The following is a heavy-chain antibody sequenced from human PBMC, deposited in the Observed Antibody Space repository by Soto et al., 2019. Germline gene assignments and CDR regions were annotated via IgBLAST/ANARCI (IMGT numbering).Heavy chain of an antibody. Sequence: QVQLVQSGAEVKKPGASVKVSCKASGYTFTSYAMHWVRRAPGQRLEWMGWINAGNGNTKYSQKFQGRVTITRDTSASTAYMELSSLRSEDTAVYYCARGHDILTGYYNAFDIWGQGTMVTVSS. J-gene: IGHJ3*02. D-gene: IGHD3-9*01. CDR2: INAGNGNT. CDR3: ARGHDILTGYYNAFDI. CDR1: GYTFTSYA. V-gene: IGHV1-3*01.